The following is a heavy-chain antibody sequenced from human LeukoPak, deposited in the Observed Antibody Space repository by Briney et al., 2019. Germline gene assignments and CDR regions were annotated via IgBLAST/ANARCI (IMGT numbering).Heavy chain of an antibody. D-gene: IGHD5-12*01. V-gene: IGHV3-23*01. CDR3: AKGYSGYDYYFDY. CDR1: GFTFSSYA. J-gene: IGHJ4*02. Sequence: GESLRLSCAASGFTFSSYAMSWVRQAPGKGLEWVSAISGSGGSTYYADSVKGRFTISRDNSKNTLYLQMNSLRAEDTAVYYCAKGYSGYDYYFDYWGQGTLVTVSS. CDR2: ISGSGGST.